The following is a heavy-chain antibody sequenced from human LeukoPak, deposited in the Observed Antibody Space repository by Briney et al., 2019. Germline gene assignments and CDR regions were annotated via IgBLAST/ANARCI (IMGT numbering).Heavy chain of an antibody. V-gene: IGHV3-21*01. J-gene: IGHJ4*02. D-gene: IGHD6-6*01. CDR3: ARDEYSSSSAFDY. Sequence: EGSLTLSCAASGLTLSIYSTNWVRRSRREGREGVRSISSSRSYIYYADSVKGLFHISRGNAKNSLYLQMYSLSAEDTGALHCARDEYSSSSAFDYWGQGTLVTASS. CDR2: ISSSRSYI. CDR1: GLTLSIYS.